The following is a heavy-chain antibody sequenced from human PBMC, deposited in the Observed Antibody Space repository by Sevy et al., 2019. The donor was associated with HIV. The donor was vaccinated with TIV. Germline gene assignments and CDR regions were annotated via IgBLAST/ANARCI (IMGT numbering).Heavy chain of an antibody. Sequence: GGSLRLSCAASGFTFSSYSMNWVRQAPGKGLEWVSYISSSSSTIYYADSVKGRFNISRDNAKNSLYLQMNSLRDEDTAVYYCAREMYYDILTGYGGEGFDIWGQGTMVTVSS. J-gene: IGHJ3*02. CDR1: GFTFSSYS. D-gene: IGHD3-9*01. V-gene: IGHV3-48*02. CDR2: ISSSSSTI. CDR3: AREMYYDILTGYGGEGFDI.